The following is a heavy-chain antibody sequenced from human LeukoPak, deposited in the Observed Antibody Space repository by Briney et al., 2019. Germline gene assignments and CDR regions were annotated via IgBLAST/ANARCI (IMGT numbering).Heavy chain of an antibody. V-gene: IGHV3-21*01. D-gene: IGHD2-2*01. Sequence: PGGSLRLSCAASGFTFSSYNMNWVRQAPGKGREWVSSISSTSSYIYYADSGRGRFTISRDNAKNSLYLQMSSLRAEDTAVYYCARVFVGYCSSTSCYSLDPWGQGTLVTVSS. CDR1: GFTFSSYN. J-gene: IGHJ5*02. CDR2: ISSTSSYI. CDR3: ARVFVGYCSSTSCYSLDP.